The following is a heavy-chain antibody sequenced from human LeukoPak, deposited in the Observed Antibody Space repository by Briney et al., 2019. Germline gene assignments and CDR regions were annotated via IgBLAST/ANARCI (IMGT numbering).Heavy chain of an antibody. CDR2: ISRSGSTI. D-gene: IGHD5-18*01. V-gene: IGHV3-48*03. CDR1: GFTFSSYE. J-gene: IGHJ4*02. Sequence: GGSLRLSCAASGFTFSSYEMNWVRQAPGKGLEWVSYISRSGSTIYYADSVKGRFTISRDNAKNSLYLQMNSLRAEDTAVYYCARASVRYGIIDYWGQGTLVTVSS. CDR3: ARASVRYGIIDY.